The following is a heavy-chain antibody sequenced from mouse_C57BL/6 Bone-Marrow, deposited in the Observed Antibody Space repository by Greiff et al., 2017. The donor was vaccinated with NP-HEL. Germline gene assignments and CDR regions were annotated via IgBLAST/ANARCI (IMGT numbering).Heavy chain of an antibody. D-gene: IGHD2-2*01. CDR1: GFSLTSYG. J-gene: IGHJ4*01. CDR2: IWRGGST. Sequence: VKLMESGPGLVQPSQSLSIPCTVSGFSLTSYGVHWVRQSPGKGLEWLGVIWRGGSTDYNAAFMSRLSITKDNSKSQVFFKMNSLQADDTAIYYCASARVTTNYAMDYWGQGTSVTVSS. CDR3: ASARVTTNYAMDY. V-gene: IGHV2-5*01.